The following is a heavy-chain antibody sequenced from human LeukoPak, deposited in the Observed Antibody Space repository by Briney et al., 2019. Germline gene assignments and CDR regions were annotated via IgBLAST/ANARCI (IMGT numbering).Heavy chain of an antibody. CDR2: IYYSGST. V-gene: IGHV4-39*07. J-gene: IGHJ4*02. D-gene: IGHD3-10*01. Sequence: SETLSLTCTVSGGSISSSSYYWGWIRQPPGKGLEWIGSIYYSGSTYYNPSLKSRVTISVDTSKNQFSLKLSSVTAADTAMYYCARLLWFGQFYFDYWGQGTLVTVSS. CDR1: GGSISSSSYY. CDR3: ARLLWFGQFYFDY.